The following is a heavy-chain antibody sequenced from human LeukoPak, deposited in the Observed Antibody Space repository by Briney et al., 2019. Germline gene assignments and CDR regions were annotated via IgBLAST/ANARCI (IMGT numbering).Heavy chain of an antibody. CDR2: INPNSGGT. Sequence: ASVKVSCKASGYTFTGYYLHWVRQAPGQGLEWMGWINPNSGGTNYAQKFQGRVTMTRDTSITTAYMKLSRLRSDDTAVYYCARGHGSSGYYSGYWGQGTLVTVSS. J-gene: IGHJ4*02. CDR1: GYTFTGYY. V-gene: IGHV1-2*02. CDR3: ARGHGSSGYYSGY. D-gene: IGHD3-22*01.